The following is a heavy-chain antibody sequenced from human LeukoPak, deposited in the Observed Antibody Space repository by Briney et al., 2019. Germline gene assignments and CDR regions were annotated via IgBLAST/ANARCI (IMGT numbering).Heavy chain of an antibody. J-gene: IGHJ4*02. D-gene: IGHD1-26*01. CDR1: GGSFSGYY. Sequence: SETLSLTCAVYGGSFSGYYWSWIRQPPGKGLEWIGEINHSGSTNYNPSLKSRVTISVDMSKNQFSLKLSSVTAADTAVYYCASLVGATPFDYWGQGTLVTVSS. V-gene: IGHV4-34*01. CDR2: INHSGST. CDR3: ASLVGATPFDY.